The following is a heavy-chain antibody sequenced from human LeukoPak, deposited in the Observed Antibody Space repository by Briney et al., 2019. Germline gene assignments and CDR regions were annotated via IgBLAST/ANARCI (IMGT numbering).Heavy chain of an antibody. J-gene: IGHJ5*02. Sequence: SQPLSLTCAISGDIVSSNSVTWNWIRQSPSRGLEWLGRTYYRSTWYNDYAVSVRGRITVNPDTSKNQFSLHLNSVTPEDTAVYYCARRLTQYDCFDPWGQGILVTFSS. CDR3: ARRLTQYDCFDP. D-gene: IGHD2-2*01. CDR1: GDIVSSNSVT. V-gene: IGHV6-1*01. CDR2: TYYRSTWYN.